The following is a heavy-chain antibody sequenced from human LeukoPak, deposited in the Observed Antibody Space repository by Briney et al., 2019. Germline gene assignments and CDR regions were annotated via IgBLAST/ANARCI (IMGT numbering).Heavy chain of an antibody. CDR1: GGSISSSSYY. CDR3: ARGARYGWGTDY. V-gene: IGHV4-39*07. J-gene: IGHJ4*02. Sequence: PSETLSLTCTVSGGSISSSSYYWGWIRQPPGKGLEWIGSIYYSGSTYYNPSLKSRVTISVDTSKNQFSLKLSSVTAADTAIYYCARGARYGWGTDYWGQGTLVTVSS. D-gene: IGHD2-8*02. CDR2: IYYSGST.